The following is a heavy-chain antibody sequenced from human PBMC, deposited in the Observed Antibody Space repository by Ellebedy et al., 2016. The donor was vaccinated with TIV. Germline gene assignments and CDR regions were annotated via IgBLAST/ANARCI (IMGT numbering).Heavy chain of an antibody. CDR2: IYPSGIT. J-gene: IGHJ6*02. V-gene: IGHV4-4*07. D-gene: IGHD5-12*01. CDR3: ARQGFDFSVNYYYFAMDV. Sequence: MPGGSLRLSCTVSGGSITDYYWTWIWQPAAKGLEWIGRIYPSGITNYSPSLDSRVTISGATSRDQFSLRLTSVTAADTAVYDCARQGFDFSVNYYYFAMDVWGQGTTVTASS. CDR1: GGSITDYY.